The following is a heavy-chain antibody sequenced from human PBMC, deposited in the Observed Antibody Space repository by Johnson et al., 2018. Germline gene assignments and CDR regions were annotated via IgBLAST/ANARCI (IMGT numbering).Heavy chain of an antibody. D-gene: IGHD2/OR15-2a*01. J-gene: IGHJ1*01. CDR1: GFTFSSYG. V-gene: IGHV3-30*18. CDR2: ISYDGSNK. CDR3: AKKEYGPTEYFQH. Sequence: QVQLVQSGGGVVQPGRSLRLSCAASGFTFSSYGMHWVRQAPGKGLEWVAVISYDGSNKYYADSVKGRFTISRDNSKNTVYLQMNSLRAEETAVYFCAKKEYGPTEYFQHWGQGTLVTVSS.